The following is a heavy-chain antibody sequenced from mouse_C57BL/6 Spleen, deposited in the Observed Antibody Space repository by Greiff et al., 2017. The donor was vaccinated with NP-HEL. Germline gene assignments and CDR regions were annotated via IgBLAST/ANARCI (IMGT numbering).Heavy chain of an antibody. CDR3: TGLYYGNYGDY. CDR1: GYTFTDYE. V-gene: IGHV1-15*01. CDR2: IDPETGGT. Sequence: VKLMESGAELVRPGASVTLSCKASGYTFTDYEMHWVKQTPVHGLEWIGAIDPETGGTAYNQKFKGKAILTADKSSSTAYMELRSLTSEDSAVYYCTGLYYGNYGDYWGQGTTLTVSS. D-gene: IGHD2-1*01. J-gene: IGHJ2*01.